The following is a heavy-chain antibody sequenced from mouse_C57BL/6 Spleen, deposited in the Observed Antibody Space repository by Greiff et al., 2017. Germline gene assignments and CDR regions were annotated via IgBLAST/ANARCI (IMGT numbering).Heavy chain of an antibody. J-gene: IGHJ2*01. CDR1: GYAFSSYW. CDR2: IYPGDGDT. D-gene: IGHD1-1*01. CDR3: ARSNYGSPYYFAD. V-gene: IGHV1-80*01. Sequence: QVQLQQSGAELVKPGASVKISCKASGYAFSSYWMNWVKQRPGKGLEWIGQIYPGDGDTNYNGKFKGKATLTADKSSSTAYMQLSSLTSEDSAVYFCARSNYGSPYYFADWGQGTTLTVSA.